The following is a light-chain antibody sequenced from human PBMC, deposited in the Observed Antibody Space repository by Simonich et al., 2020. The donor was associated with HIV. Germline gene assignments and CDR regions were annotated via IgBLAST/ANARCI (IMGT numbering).Light chain of an antibody. V-gene: IGKV3-15*01. CDR2: GAS. J-gene: IGKJ2*01. Sequence: DIVMTQSPATLSVSPGEGVTLSCRASKGVISSLSWYQQKPGQAPRPLIYGASTRATGIPARFSGSGSGTEFTLTISSMQSEDFAVYYCQQYKSWPYTFGQGTKLEIK. CDR1: KGVISS. CDR3: QQYKSWPYT.